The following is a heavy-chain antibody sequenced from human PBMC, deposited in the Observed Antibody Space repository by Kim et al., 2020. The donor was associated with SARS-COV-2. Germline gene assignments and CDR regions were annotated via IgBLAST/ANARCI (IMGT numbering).Heavy chain of an antibody. J-gene: IGHJ6*02. Sequence: YNPPRKSRVTISVDTSKNQFSLKLSSVTAADTAVYYCARTWGNYYYGMDVWGQGTTVTVSS. CDR3: ARTWGNYYYGMDV. D-gene: IGHD3-16*01. V-gene: IGHV4-39*07.